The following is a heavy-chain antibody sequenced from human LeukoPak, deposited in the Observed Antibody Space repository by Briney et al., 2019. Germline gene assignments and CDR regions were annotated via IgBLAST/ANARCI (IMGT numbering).Heavy chain of an antibody. V-gene: IGHV4-59*12. Sequence: SETLSLTCTVSGGSISSYYWSWIRQPPGKGLEWIGYIYYSGSTNYNPSLKSRVTISVDTSKNQFSLKLSSVTAADTAVYYCARLGYNWNYRNWFDPWGQGTLVTVSS. CDR1: GGSISSYY. D-gene: IGHD1-7*01. CDR2: IYYSGST. CDR3: ARLGYNWNYRNWFDP. J-gene: IGHJ5*02.